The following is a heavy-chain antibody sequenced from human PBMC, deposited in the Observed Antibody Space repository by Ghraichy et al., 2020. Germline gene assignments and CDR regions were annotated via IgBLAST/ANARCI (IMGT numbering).Heavy chain of an antibody. V-gene: IGHV4-39*01. D-gene: IGHD3-3*01. CDR2: IYYSGGT. CDR3: ARQPRPYYDFEGGMDV. Sequence: ETLSLTCTVSGGPISRNSYYWGWIRQPPGKGLEWIGNIYYSGGTYYNPSLSGRVTISVDTSKNQFSLKLTSVTAADTAVYYCARQPRPYYDFEGGMDVWGQGTTVTVSS. J-gene: IGHJ6*02. CDR1: GGPISRNSYY.